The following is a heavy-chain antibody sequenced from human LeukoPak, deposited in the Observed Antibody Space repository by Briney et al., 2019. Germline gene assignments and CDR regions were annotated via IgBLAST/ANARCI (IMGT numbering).Heavy chain of an antibody. J-gene: IGHJ5*01. D-gene: IGHD3-22*01. V-gene: IGHV3-74*01. CDR1: GFTFSSYW. CDR3: ASDLITYYYDSSGFDC. CDR2: INTDGSST. Sequence: GGSLRLSCAASGFTFSSYWMHWVRQAPGKGLVWVSRINTDGSSTSYADSVKGRFTISRDNAKNTLYLQMNSLRAEDTAVYYCASDLITYYYDSSGFDCWGQGTLVTVSS.